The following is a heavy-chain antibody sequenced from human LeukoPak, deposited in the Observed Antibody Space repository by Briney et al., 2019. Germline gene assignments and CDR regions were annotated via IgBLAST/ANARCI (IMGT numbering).Heavy chain of an antibody. V-gene: IGHV3-74*01. CDR1: GFTFSSHL. Sequence: GGSLRLSCAASGFTFSSHLMHWVRQAPGKGLVWVSRISSDGTYTNYADSVRGRFTISRDNAKNSLYLQMNSLRAEDTALYYCAKVHCSGGSCYSGDAFDIWGQGTMVTVSS. J-gene: IGHJ3*02. CDR2: ISSDGTYT. CDR3: AKVHCSGGSCYSGDAFDI. D-gene: IGHD2-15*01.